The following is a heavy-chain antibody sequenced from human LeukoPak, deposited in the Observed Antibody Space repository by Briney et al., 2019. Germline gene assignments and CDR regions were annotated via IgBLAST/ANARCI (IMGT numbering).Heavy chain of an antibody. V-gene: IGHV1-2*02. CDR2: INPKSGGV. D-gene: IGHD1-26*01. J-gene: IGHJ4*02. Sequence: AASVKVSCKASGYTFTGYYLHWVRQAPGQGPEWMGWINPKSGGVNYAQKFQGRVTMTTDTSTSTAYMELRSLRSDDTAVYYCASGYLSGSTYYFDYWGQGTLVTVSS. CDR3: ASGYLSGSTYYFDY. CDR1: GYTFTGYY.